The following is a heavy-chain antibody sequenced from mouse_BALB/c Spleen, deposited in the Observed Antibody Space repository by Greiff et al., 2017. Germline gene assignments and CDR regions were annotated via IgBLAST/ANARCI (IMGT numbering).Heavy chain of an antibody. D-gene: IGHD3-3*01. CDR2: ISSGSSTI. CDR1: GFTFSSFG. Sequence: EVKVVESGGGLVQPGGSRKLSCAASGFTFSSFGMHWVRQAPEKGLEWVAYISSGSSTIYYADTVKGRFTISRDNPKNTLFLQMTSLRSEDTAMYYCTPSRAMDYWGQGTSVTVSS. J-gene: IGHJ4*01. V-gene: IGHV5-17*02. CDR3: TPSRAMDY.